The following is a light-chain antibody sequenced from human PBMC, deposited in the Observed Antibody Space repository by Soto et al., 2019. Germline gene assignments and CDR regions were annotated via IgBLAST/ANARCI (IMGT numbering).Light chain of an antibody. CDR3: HQYGISPPT. CDR1: QSVSSN. V-gene: IGKV3-20*01. Sequence: EIVMTQSPATLSVSPGERATLSFRASQSVSSNLAWYQQKPGQAPRLLISGVSNRATGTPDRFSGSGSGTDFTLTISSLEPEDFAVFYCHQYGISPPTFGPGTKVDIK. CDR2: GVS. J-gene: IGKJ1*01.